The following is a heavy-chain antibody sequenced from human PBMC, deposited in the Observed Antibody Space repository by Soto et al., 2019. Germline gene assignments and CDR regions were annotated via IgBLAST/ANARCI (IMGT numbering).Heavy chain of an antibody. D-gene: IGHD2-2*01. CDR2: VNPNTGVT. J-gene: IGHJ5*02. CDR3: ARDIGYCSSNGRCLFAH. Sequence: ASVKVSCKASGYTFTDFYMHWVRRAPGRGLEWMGWVNPNTGVTRYSQNFQDRVTMTRDTSINTAYMELSRLTSDDTAVYYCARDIGYCSSNGRCLFAHSGHGSLVTVSS. V-gene: IGHV1-2*02. CDR1: GYTFTDFY.